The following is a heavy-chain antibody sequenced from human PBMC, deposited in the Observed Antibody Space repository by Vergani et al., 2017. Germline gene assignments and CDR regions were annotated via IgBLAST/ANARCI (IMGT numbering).Heavy chain of an antibody. V-gene: IGHV4-39*01. CDR3: ARVGYSFLYYYYYYMDV. Sequence: QLQLQESGPGLVKPSETLSLTCTVSGGSISSSSYYWGWIRQPPGKGLEWIGSIYYSGSTYYNPSLKSRVTISVDTSKNQFSLKLSSVTAADTAVYYCARVGYSFLYYYYYYMDVWGKGTTVTVSS. J-gene: IGHJ6*03. CDR2: IYYSGST. D-gene: IGHD4-11*01. CDR1: GGSISSSSYY.